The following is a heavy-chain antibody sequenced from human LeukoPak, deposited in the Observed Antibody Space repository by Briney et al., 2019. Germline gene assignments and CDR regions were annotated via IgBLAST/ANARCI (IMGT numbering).Heavy chain of an antibody. CDR3: ARGGGTFDF. Sequence: SETLSLTCSVSDDSFSNYYWSWIRQPPGKGLEWIGYIHYSGSTNYNPSLKSRVTISIDTSKNQFSLKLSSVTAADTAVYYCARGGGTFDFWGRGTLVTVSS. V-gene: IGHV4-59*01. CDR2: IHYSGST. J-gene: IGHJ4*02. D-gene: IGHD2-15*01. CDR1: DDSFSNYY.